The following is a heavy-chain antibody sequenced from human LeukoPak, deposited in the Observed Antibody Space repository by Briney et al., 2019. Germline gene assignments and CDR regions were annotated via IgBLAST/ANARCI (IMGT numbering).Heavy chain of an antibody. CDR3: TSGVYSGSYYTDY. J-gene: IGHJ4*02. D-gene: IGHD1-26*01. V-gene: IGHV3-73*01. Sequence: GGSLRLSCAASGFTFSGSAMHWVRQASGKGLEWVGRIRSKANSYATAYAASAKGRFTISRDDSKNTAYLQMNSLKTEDTAVYYCTSGVYSGSYYTDYWGQGTLVTVSS. CDR1: GFTFSGSA. CDR2: IRSKANSYAT.